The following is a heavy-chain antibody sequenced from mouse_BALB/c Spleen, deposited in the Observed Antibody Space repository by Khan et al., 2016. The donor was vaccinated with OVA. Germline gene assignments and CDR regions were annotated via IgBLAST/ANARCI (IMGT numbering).Heavy chain of an antibody. V-gene: IGHV2-9*02. CDR2: IWAGGST. D-gene: IGHD1-3*01. CDR1: GFSLTSYC. CDR3: ARLEDI. Sequence: QVQLKESGPGLVAPSQSLSITCTVSGFSLTSYCVHWVRQPPGKGLEWLGVIWAGGSTNYNSALLSRLSISKDNSKSKVFLKMNSLKTDDTAMYYGARLEDIWGQGTTLTVSS. J-gene: IGHJ2*01.